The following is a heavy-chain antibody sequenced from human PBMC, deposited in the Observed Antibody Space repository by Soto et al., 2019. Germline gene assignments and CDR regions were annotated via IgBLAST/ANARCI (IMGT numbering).Heavy chain of an antibody. D-gene: IGHD6-19*01. V-gene: IGHV4-59*01. Sequence: QVQLQESGPGLVKPSETLSLTCTVSGGSISSYYWNWIRQPPGKGLEWIGYIYYSGSTNYNPSLKSRVTISVDTSKNQFSLKLSSVTAADTAVYYCARTMYNSGWYYFDYWGHGTLVTVSS. CDR1: GGSISSYY. J-gene: IGHJ4*01. CDR3: ARTMYNSGWYYFDY. CDR2: IYYSGST.